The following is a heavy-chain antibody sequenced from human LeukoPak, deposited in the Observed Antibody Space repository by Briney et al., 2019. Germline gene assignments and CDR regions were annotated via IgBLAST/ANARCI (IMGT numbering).Heavy chain of an antibody. V-gene: IGHV4-59*01. CDR3: ARGDYSTAWKTDY. CDR2: IHYSGST. J-gene: IGHJ4*02. Sequence: NPSETLSLTCTVSGXSISSYYWNWIRQPPGKGPEWIAYIHYSGSTDYNPSPKSRVTMSVATSRNQFSLKLTSVTAADTAVYYCARGDYSTAWKTDYWGQGTLVTVSS. CDR1: GXSISSYY. D-gene: IGHD6-19*01.